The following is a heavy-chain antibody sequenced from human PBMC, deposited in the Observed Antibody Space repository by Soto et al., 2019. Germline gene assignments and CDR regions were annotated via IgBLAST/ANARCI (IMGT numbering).Heavy chain of an antibody. CDR3: TRKTNADS. Sequence: EAQLVESGGGLVQPGGSLRLSCAASGFTFSSYSMNWVRLAPGKGLEWISYIGRSDNNIHYADSVKCRFTISRDNANSSLYLQMDSLRDEDTAVYYCTRKTNADSWGQGTLVTVSS. J-gene: IGHJ4*02. V-gene: IGHV3-48*02. CDR1: GFTFSSYS. CDR2: IGRSDNNI.